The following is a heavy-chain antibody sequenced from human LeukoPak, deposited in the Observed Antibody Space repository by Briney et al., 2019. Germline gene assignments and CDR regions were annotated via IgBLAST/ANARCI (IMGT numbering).Heavy chain of an antibody. CDR2: ISYDGSNK. D-gene: IGHD1-26*01. V-gene: IGHV3-30*19. CDR1: GFTFRTYG. Sequence: GGSLRLSCGVPGFTFRTYGMHWVRQAPGKGLEWVAVISYDGSNKYYADSVKGRFTISRDNSKNTLYLQMNSLRAEDTAVYYCARGVVGAIRGSNWFDPWGQGTLVTVSS. CDR3: ARGVVGAIRGSNWFDP. J-gene: IGHJ5*02.